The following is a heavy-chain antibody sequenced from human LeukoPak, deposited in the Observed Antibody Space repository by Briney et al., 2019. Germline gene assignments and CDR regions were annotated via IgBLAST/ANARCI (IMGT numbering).Heavy chain of an antibody. CDR3: AKDQSMGIPVAGGYFFDS. Sequence: GGSLRLSCAASGFTFSIYAMTWVRQAPGRGLEWVSGISGNGGSTYYADSVKGRFTISRDNSKNTLYLQMNSLRAEDTAVYYCAKDQSMGIPVAGGYFFDSWGQGTLVTVSS. CDR2: ISGNGGST. J-gene: IGHJ4*02. V-gene: IGHV3-23*01. D-gene: IGHD6-19*01. CDR1: GFTFSIYA.